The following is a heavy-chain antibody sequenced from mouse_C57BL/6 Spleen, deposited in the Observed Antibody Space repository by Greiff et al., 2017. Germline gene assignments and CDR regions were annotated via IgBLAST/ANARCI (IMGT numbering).Heavy chain of an antibody. Sequence: QVQLKESGPELVKPGASVKISCKASGYAFSSSWMNWVKQRPGKGLEWIGRIYPGDGDTNYNGKFKGKATLTADKSSSTAYMQLSSLTSEDSAVXFCARSSSVTGRWYFDVWGTGTTVTVSS. D-gene: IGHD4-1*01. J-gene: IGHJ1*03. CDR2: IYPGDGDT. CDR3: ARSSSVTGRWYFDV. V-gene: IGHV1-82*01. CDR1: GYAFSSSW.